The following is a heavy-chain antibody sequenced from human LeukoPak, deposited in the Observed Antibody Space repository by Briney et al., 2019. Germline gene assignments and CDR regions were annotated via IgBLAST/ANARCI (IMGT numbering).Heavy chain of an antibody. Sequence: SETLSLTCAVYGGSFSGYHWTWIRQSPGKGLEWIGDINPSGSTYYNPSLKSRLTISVDTSKNQFSLKLRSVTATDTAVYYCARGRHDITMIVVVMTSVSYYLDVWGKGTTVTVS. CDR2: INPSGST. CDR1: GGSFSGYH. V-gene: IGHV4-34*01. CDR3: ARGRHDITMIVVVMTSVSYYLDV. D-gene: IGHD3-22*01. J-gene: IGHJ6*03.